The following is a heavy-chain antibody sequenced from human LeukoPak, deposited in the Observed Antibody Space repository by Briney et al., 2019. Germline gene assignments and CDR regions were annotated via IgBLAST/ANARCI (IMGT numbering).Heavy chain of an antibody. J-gene: IGHJ4*02. V-gene: IGHV4-30-2*01. D-gene: IGHD2-2*01. CDR2: IYHSGST. CDR1: GGSISSGGYY. CDR3: ARDEGSSSSYNFDY. Sequence: SETLSLTCTVSGGSISSGGYYWSWIRQPPGKGLEWIGYIYHSGSTYYNPSLKSRVTISVDRSKNQFSLKLSSVTAADTAVYYCARDEGSSSSYNFDYWGQGTLVTVSS.